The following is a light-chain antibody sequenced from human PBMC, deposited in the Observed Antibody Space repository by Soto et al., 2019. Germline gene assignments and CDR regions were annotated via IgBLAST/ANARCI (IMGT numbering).Light chain of an antibody. Sequence: DIQMTQSPSSVSVSVGDRVTITCRASLDINRWLAWYQVRPGKPPKLLIAGAFVLQSGVPSRFSGSGYGTDFALTIDNQPPEDFATYYCQQADSYPITFGQGTRLEI. J-gene: IGKJ5*01. CDR3: QQADSYPIT. CDR2: GAF. CDR1: LDINRW. V-gene: IGKV1-12*01.